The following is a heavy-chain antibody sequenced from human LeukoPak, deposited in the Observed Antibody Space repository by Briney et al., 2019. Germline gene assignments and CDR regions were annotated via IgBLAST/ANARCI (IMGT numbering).Heavy chain of an antibody. CDR3: AKKRATGGIVGAADY. V-gene: IGHV3-23*01. J-gene: IGHJ4*02. CDR1: GFTFSSYA. D-gene: IGHD2-21*01. Sequence: PGGSLSLSCAASGFTFSSYAMSWVRQAPGKGLEWVSAISGSGGSTYYADSVKGRFTISRDNSKNTLYLQMNSLRAEDTAVYYCAKKRATGGIVGAADYWGQGTLVTVSS. CDR2: ISGSGGST.